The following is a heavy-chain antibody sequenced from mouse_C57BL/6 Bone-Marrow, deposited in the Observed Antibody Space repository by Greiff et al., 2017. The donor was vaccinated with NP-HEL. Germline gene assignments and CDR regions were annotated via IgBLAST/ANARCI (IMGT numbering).Heavy chain of an antibody. J-gene: IGHJ3*01. Sequence: QVQLKQPGAELVMPGASVKLSCKASGYTFTSYWMHWVKQRPGQGLEWIGEIDPSDSYTNYNQKFKGKSTLTVDKSSSTAYMQLSSLTSEDSAVYYGARPNWDVFFAYWGQGTLVTVSA. CDR3: ARPNWDVFFAY. CDR2: IDPSDSYT. V-gene: IGHV1-69*01. CDR1: GYTFTSYW. D-gene: IGHD4-1*01.